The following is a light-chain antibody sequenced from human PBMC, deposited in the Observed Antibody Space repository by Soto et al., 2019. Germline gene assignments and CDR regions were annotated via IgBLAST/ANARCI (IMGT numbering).Light chain of an antibody. V-gene: IGKV3-15*01. CDR1: QSVSSL. Sequence: EIVLTQSPGTLSLPPGERVTLSCRASQSVSSLLAWYQQKPGQAPRLLIYSTSTRAAGIPARFSGSGSGTEFTLTISSLQSEDFAIYYCQQYHYWPYTFGQGTKVDIK. CDR3: QQYHYWPYT. J-gene: IGKJ2*01. CDR2: STS.